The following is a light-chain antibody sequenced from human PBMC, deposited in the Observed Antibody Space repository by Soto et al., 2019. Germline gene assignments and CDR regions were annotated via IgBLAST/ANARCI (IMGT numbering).Light chain of an antibody. CDR3: SSYRTGGSYV. CDR2: EVS. J-gene: IGLJ1*01. V-gene: IGLV2-14*01. Sequence: QSALTQPASVSGSPGQSITISCTGTSHDIGGYKYVSWYQQHPGKAPKLMIYEVSNRPSGVSNRFSGSKSGNTASLTITGLQAEDEADYYCSSYRTGGSYVFGTGTKLTVL. CDR1: SHDIGGYKY.